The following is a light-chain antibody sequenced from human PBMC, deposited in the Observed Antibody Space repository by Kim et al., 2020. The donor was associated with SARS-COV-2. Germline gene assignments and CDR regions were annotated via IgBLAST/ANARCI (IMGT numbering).Light chain of an antibody. CDR1: KLGDKD. J-gene: IGLJ3*02. CDR3: QAWDNGTWV. V-gene: IGLV3-1*01. Sequence: VSPGQSATISCSGDKLGDKDTCWFQRKPEQSPVLGIYQDRKRTSGIPERFSGSNSGNTATLTISGTQTMDEADYYCQAWDNGTWVFGGGTQLTVL. CDR2: QDR.